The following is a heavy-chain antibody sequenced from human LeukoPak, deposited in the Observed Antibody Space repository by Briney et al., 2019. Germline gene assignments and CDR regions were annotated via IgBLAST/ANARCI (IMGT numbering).Heavy chain of an antibody. D-gene: IGHD2-21*01. V-gene: IGHV1-18*01. CDR2: ISAYNGNT. CDR3: ARAMLFGDNWFDP. J-gene: IGHJ5*02. CDR1: GYTFTSHG. Sequence: ASVKVSYKASGYTFTSHGISWVRQAPGQGLERMGWISAYNGNTNYAQKLQGRVTMTTDTSTSTAYMELRSLRSDDTAVYYCARAMLFGDNWFDPWGQGTLVTVSS.